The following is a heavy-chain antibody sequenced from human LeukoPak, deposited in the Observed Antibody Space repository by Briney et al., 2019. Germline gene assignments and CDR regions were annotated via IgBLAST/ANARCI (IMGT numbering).Heavy chain of an antibody. CDR2: ISAYNGNR. V-gene: IGHV1-18*04. D-gene: IGHD1-26*01. Sequence: GASVRVSCKASGYNFNIYDITWVRQAPGQGPEWMGWISAYNGNRNYAQKFQGRVTMTTDTSTSTAYMELRSLRSDDTAIYYCARDIDMRQDAFDIWGQGTMVTVSS. J-gene: IGHJ3*02. CDR1: GYNFNIYD. CDR3: ARDIDMRQDAFDI.